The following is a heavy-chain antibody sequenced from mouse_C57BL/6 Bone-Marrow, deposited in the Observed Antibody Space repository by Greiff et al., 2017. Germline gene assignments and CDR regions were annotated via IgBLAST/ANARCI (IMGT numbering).Heavy chain of an antibody. Sequence: EVQLQQSGAELVRPGASVKLSCTASGFNIKDYYMHWVKQRPEQGLEWIGRIDPEDGDTEYAPKFQGKATMTADTSSNTAYLQLSSLTSEDTAVYYCTYTYYRSVMDYWGQGTLVTVSS. J-gene: IGHJ4*01. CDR2: IDPEDGDT. V-gene: IGHV14-1*01. CDR1: GFNIKDYY. D-gene: IGHD1-1*01. CDR3: TYTYYRSVMDY.